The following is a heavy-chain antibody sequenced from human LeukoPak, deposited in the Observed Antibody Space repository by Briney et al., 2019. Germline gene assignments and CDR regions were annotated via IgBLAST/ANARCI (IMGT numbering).Heavy chain of an antibody. CDR1: GGTFSSYA. V-gene: IGHV1-69*01. D-gene: IGHD3-10*01. CDR2: IIPIFGTA. J-gene: IGHJ4*02. CDR3: GLWFGETLGVLPEAYYFDY. Sequence: GASVKVSCKASGGTFSSYAISWVRQAPGQGLEWMGGIIPIFGTANYAQKFQGRVTITADESTSTAYMELSSLRSEDTAVYYCGLWFGETLGVLPEAYYFDYWGQGTLVTVSS.